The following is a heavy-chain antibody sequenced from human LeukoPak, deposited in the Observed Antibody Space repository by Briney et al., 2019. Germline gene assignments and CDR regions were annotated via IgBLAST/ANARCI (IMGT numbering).Heavy chain of an antibody. CDR1: GYTFTDYF. J-gene: IGHJ4*02. Sequence: ASVKVSCKASGYTFTDYFIIWVRQAPGQGLEWMGWISAYNGNTNYAQKLQGRVTMTTDTSTSTAYMELRSLRPDDTALYYCARKAVAGTGKFDYWGQGTLVTVSS. CDR2: ISAYNGNT. D-gene: IGHD6-19*01. V-gene: IGHV1-18*04. CDR3: ARKAVAGTGKFDY.